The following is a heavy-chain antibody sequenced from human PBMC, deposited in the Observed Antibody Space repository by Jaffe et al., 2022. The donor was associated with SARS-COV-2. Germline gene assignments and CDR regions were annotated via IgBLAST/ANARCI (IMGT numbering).Heavy chain of an antibody. D-gene: IGHD3-3*01. CDR3: ARDSAYYDFWSGQAHRMDV. J-gene: IGHJ6*02. CDR2: IKQDGSEK. Sequence: EVQLVESGGGLVQPGGSLRLSCAASGFTFSSYWMSWVRQAPGKGLEWVANIKQDGSEKYYVDSVKGRFTISRDNAKNSLYLQMNSLRAEDTAVYYCARDSAYYDFWSGQAHRMDVWGQGTTVTVSS. CDR1: GFTFSSYW. V-gene: IGHV3-7*01.